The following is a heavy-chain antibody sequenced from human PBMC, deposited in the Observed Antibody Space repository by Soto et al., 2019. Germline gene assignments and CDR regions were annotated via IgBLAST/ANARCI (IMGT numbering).Heavy chain of an antibody. V-gene: IGHV1-3*01. D-gene: IGHD1-26*01. CDR3: AREEATYWFDP. Sequence: ASVKVSCKASGYTFTTYAMHWVRQAPGQRLEWMGWINAGNGNTKYSQKFQGRVTITTDKSTSTAYMELSSLRSEDTAVYYCAREEATYWFDPWGQGTLVTVPQ. CDR1: GYTFTTYA. J-gene: IGHJ5*02. CDR2: INAGNGNT.